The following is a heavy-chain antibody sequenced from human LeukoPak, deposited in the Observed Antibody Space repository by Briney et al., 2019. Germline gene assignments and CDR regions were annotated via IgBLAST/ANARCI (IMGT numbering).Heavy chain of an antibody. CDR3: TKAPRNSCTGAFCYPFDH. CDR2: ISDDGSNK. D-gene: IGHD2-8*02. CDR1: GFTFSNYA. J-gene: IGHJ4*02. V-gene: IGHV3-30*09. Sequence: PGRSLRLSCASSGFTFSNYAMHWVCQAPGKGLEWVAVISDDGSNKYQADSVKGRFAISRDNSKNTLYLQMNSLRVEDTAIYYCTKAPRNSCTGAFCYPFDHWGQGTLVTVSS.